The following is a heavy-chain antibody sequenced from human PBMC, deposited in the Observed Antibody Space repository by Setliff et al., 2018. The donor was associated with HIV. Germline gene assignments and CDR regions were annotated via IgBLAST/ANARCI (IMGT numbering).Heavy chain of an antibody. D-gene: IGHD1-1*01. Sequence: SETLSLTCKVSGDSISNGGYYWTWIRKPAGKGLEWIGHIYTSGNTNYNPSLKSRVSISVATSKNQFFLTLTSVTAADSAVYYCARLGEHDTGDLDVWGKGTTVTVSS. CDR1: GDSISNGGYY. J-gene: IGHJ6*04. V-gene: IGHV4-61*09. CDR3: ARLGEHDTGDLDV. CDR2: IYTSGNT.